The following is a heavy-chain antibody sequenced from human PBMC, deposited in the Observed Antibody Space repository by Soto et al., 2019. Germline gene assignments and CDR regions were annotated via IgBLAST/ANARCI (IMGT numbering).Heavy chain of an antibody. V-gene: IGHV4-59*08. Sequence: QVQLQESGPGLVKPSETLSLTCTDSGGSISTYYWCWIRQPPGKGLEWIGYIHYSGSTNYNPSLKSRIAISVDTSKTQSSLKLTSVTAADTAVYYCARRYYGGNYWYFDLWGRGTLVTVSS. J-gene: IGHJ2*01. CDR1: GGSISTYY. CDR2: IHYSGST. D-gene: IGHD4-17*01. CDR3: ARRYYGGNYWYFDL.